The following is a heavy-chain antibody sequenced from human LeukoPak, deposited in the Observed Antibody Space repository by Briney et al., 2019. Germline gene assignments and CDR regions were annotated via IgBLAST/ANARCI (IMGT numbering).Heavy chain of an antibody. Sequence: EGSLRLSCAASGFTFSSYAMSWVRQAPGKGLEWVSAISGSGGSTYYADSVKGRFTISRDNSKNTLYLQMDSLRAEDTAVYYCAKDRSRRSSGSFDYLGQGTLVTVSS. D-gene: IGHD6-19*01. J-gene: IGHJ4*02. V-gene: IGHV3-23*01. CDR3: AKDRSRRSSGSFDY. CDR2: ISGSGGST. CDR1: GFTFSSYA.